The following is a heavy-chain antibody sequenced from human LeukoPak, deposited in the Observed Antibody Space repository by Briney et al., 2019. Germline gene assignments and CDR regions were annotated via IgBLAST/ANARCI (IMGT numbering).Heavy chain of an antibody. CDR1: GGSISSSNW. Sequence: SEALSLTCAVSGGSISSSNWWSWVRQPPGKGLEWIGEIYHSGSTNYNPSLKSRDTISVDKSKNQFSLKLSSVTAADTAVYYCARARANYGPRDNWFDPWGQGTLVTVSS. CDR2: IYHSGST. J-gene: IGHJ5*02. D-gene: IGHD4/OR15-4a*01. CDR3: ARARANYGPRDNWFDP. V-gene: IGHV4-4*02.